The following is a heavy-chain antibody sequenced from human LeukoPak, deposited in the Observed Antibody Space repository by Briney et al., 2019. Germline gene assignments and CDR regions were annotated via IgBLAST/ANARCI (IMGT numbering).Heavy chain of an antibody. D-gene: IGHD5-24*01. V-gene: IGHV3-66*04. CDR2: IYSGGST. J-gene: IGHJ6*03. CDR3: ARQNRERWVNYYYMDV. CDR1: EFSVGSNY. Sequence: GGSLRLSCAASEFSVGSNYMTWVRQAPGKGLEWVSLIYSGGSTYYADSVKGRFTISRDNSKNTLYLQMNSLRAEDTALYYCARQNRERWVNYYYMDVWGKGTTVTVSS.